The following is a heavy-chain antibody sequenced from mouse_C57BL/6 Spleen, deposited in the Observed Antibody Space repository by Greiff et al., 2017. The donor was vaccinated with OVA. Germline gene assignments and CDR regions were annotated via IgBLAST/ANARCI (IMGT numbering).Heavy chain of an antibody. CDR2: ISYDGSN. CDR1: GYSITSGYY. CDR3: ARGPHYGSSYGAMDY. V-gene: IGHV3-6*01. J-gene: IGHJ4*01. Sequence: EVQVVESGPGLVKPSQSLSLTCSVTGYSITSGYYWNWIRQFPGNKLEWMGYISYDGSNNYNPSLKNRISITRDTSKNQFFLKLNSVTTEDTATYYCARGPHYGSSYGAMDYWGQGTSVTVSS. D-gene: IGHD1-1*01.